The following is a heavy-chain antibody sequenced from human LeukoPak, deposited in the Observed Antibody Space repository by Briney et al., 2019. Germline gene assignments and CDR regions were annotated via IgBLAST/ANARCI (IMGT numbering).Heavy chain of an antibody. Sequence: SETLSLTCTVSGGSISSNSNYWGWIRQPPGKGLEWIGSIYYSGSTYYNPSLKSRVTISVDTSKNQFSLKLSSVTAADTAVYYCAKPYPGTYSFPEYLHHWGQGTLVTVSS. V-gene: IGHV4-39*01. CDR1: GGSISSNSNY. D-gene: IGHD1-26*01. CDR2: IYYSGST. J-gene: IGHJ1*01. CDR3: AKPYPGTYSFPEYLHH.